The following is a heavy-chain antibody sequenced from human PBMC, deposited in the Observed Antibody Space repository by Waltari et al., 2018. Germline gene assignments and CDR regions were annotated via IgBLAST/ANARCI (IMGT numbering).Heavy chain of an antibody. CDR1: GFTFSTYW. CDR2: IKENGNEI. V-gene: IGHV3-7*02. D-gene: IGHD3-3*01. Sequence: ASGFTFSTYWMHWVRQAPGKGLEWVANIKENGNEIYYVDSVKGRFTISRDNTKTSLFLQMSNLRAEDTAVYYCGRSLYYDIWIDSWGQGIPVTVSS. CDR3: GRSLYYDIWIDS. J-gene: IGHJ4*02.